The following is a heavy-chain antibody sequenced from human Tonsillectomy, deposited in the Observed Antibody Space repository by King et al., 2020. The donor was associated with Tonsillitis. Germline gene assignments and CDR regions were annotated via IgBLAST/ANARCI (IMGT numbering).Heavy chain of an antibody. CDR3: TSPGGWYGEGFF. CDR2: VRSKANNYAT. D-gene: IGHD6-19*01. V-gene: IGHV3-73*01. J-gene: IGHJ4*02. Sequence: VQLVESGGGLVQPGGSLKLSCAASGFIFSGSAMHWVRQASGKGLEWVGRVRSKANNYATTYSVSVEGRFTIPRDDSKNTAYLQMNSLRSEDTAVYYCTSPGGWYGEGFFWGQGTLVTVSS. CDR1: GFIFSGSA.